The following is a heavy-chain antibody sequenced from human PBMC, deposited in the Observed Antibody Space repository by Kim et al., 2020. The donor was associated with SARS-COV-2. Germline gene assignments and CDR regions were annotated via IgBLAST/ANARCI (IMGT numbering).Heavy chain of an antibody. CDR1: NDSIGTFY. CDR3: ASDRGYGPFDY. J-gene: IGHJ4*02. CDR2: IYNTGGS. Sequence: SETLSLTCTVSNDSIGTFYWSWIRQPPGKGGEYIGYIYNTGGSNYNPSLKGRGTMSVDTSNNEFSLHLTSVTAADTAVYYCASDRGYGPFDYWGQGILVTVSS. D-gene: IGHD5-18*01. V-gene: IGHV4-59*01.